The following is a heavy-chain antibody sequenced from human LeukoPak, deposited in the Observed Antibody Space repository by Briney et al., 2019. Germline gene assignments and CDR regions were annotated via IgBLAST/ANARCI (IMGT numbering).Heavy chain of an antibody. V-gene: IGHV3-7*01. D-gene: IGHD3-10*01. J-gene: IGHJ4*02. CDR1: GFTFSSYW. CDR2: INEDGSEK. CDR3: ARAGYGTAARDY. Sequence: PGGSLRLSCAASGFTFSSYWMSWVRQAPGKGLEWEANINEDGSEKYYVDSVKGRFTISRDNAKNSVYLQLNSLRAEDTAVYYCARAGYGTAARDYWGQGTLVTVSS.